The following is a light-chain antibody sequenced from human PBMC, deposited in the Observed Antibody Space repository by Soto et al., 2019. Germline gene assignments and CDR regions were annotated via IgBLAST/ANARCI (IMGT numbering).Light chain of an antibody. J-gene: IGLJ2*01. V-gene: IGLV4-69*01. Sequence: QLVLTQSPSASASLGASVKLTCTLSRGHSSYAIAWHQQQSEKGPRYLMKLNSDGSHTKGDGIPDRFSGSSSGAERYLTISSLQSEDEADYYCQTWGTDIHVVFGGGTKLTVL. CDR3: QTWGTDIHVV. CDR1: RGHSSYA. CDR2: LNSDGSH.